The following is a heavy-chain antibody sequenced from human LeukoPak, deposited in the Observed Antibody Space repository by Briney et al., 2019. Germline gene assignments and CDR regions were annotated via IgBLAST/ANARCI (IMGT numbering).Heavy chain of an antibody. CDR1: GFTFSNYW. J-gene: IGHJ4*02. CDR2: INTDGSST. Sequence: GGSLRLSCAASGFTFSNYWMHWVRQVPGKGLVWVSRINTDGSSTTYADSVKGRFTTSRDNAENTLYLQMNSLRAGDTAVYYCVREYTSSSTRVFDYWGQGTLVTVSS. V-gene: IGHV3-74*01. CDR3: VREYTSSSTRVFDY. D-gene: IGHD6-6*01.